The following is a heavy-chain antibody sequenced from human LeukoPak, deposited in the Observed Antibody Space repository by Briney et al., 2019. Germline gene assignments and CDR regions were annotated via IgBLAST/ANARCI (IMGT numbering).Heavy chain of an antibody. D-gene: IGHD3-22*01. V-gene: IGHV3-53*01. CDR1: GFTVSSNY. CDR2: IYSGGST. Sequence: PGGSLRLSCAASGFTVSSNYMTWVRQAPGKGLEWVSVIYSGGSTYYADSVKGRFTISRDNSKNTLYLQMNSLRAEDTAVYYCARDLYDSSGYGAFDIWGQGTMVTVSS. J-gene: IGHJ3*02. CDR3: ARDLYDSSGYGAFDI.